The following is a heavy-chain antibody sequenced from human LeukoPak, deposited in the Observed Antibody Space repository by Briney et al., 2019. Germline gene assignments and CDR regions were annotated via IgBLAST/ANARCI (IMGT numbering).Heavy chain of an antibody. J-gene: IGHJ4*02. CDR1: GGSISSSNW. Sequence: PSGTLSLTCAVSGGSISSSNWWSWVRQPPGKGLEWIGEIYHSGSTNYNPSLKSRVTISVDKSKNQFSLKLSSVTAADTAVYYRARHEGGDDILTGYYNPGFDYWGQGTLVTVSS. CDR2: IYHSGST. CDR3: ARHEGGDDILTGYYNPGFDY. D-gene: IGHD3-9*01. V-gene: IGHV4-4*02.